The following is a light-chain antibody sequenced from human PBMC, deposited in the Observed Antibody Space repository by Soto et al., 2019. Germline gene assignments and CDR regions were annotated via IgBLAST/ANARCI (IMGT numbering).Light chain of an antibody. CDR2: DAY. CDR1: QSFRGL. J-gene: IGKJ5*01. V-gene: IGKV3-11*01. CDR3: QQRHMWTIT. Sequence: EIVMTQSPATLSVSRGERATLSCRASQSFRGLLAWYQQKPGQAPRLLIYDAYNRATGIPPRFSGSGSGTDCTITISSLEKEDAAVYYCQQRHMWTITFGQGTRLEIK.